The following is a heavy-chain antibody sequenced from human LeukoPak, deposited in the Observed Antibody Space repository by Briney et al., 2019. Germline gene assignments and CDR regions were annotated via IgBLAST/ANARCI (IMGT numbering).Heavy chain of an antibody. CDR3: ATMIVVGYDY. CDR2: ISGSGGST. Sequence: PGGSLRLSCAASGFTFSSYAMSWVRQAPGKGLEWVSAISGSGGSTYYADPVKGRFTISRDNSKNTLYLQMNSLRAEDTAVYYCATMIVVGYDYWGQGTLVTVSS. CDR1: GFTFSSYA. D-gene: IGHD3-22*01. V-gene: IGHV3-23*01. J-gene: IGHJ4*02.